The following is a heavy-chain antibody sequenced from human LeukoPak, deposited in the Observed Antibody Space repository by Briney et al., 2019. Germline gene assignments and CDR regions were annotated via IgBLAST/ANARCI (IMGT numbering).Heavy chain of an antibody. D-gene: IGHD5-18*01. V-gene: IGHV3-74*01. Sequence: GGSLRLSCAASGFTFSSYAMIWVRQAPGKGLVWVSRINSDGSSTSYADSVKGRFTISRDNAKNTLYLQMNSLRAEDTAVYYCAREVDTAMGIDAFDIWGQGTMVTVSS. J-gene: IGHJ3*02. CDR3: AREVDTAMGIDAFDI. CDR1: GFTFSSYA. CDR2: INSDGSST.